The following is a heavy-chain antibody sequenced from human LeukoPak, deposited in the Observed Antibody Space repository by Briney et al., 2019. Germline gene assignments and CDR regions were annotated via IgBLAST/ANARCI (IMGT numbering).Heavy chain of an antibody. V-gene: IGHV1-46*01. CDR2: INPSGGST. CDR1: GYIFTSYF. D-gene: IGHD3-16*02. J-gene: IGHJ4*02. Sequence: ASVKVSCKASGYIFTSYFMHWVRQAPGQGLEWMGLINPSGGSTRYAQKFQGRVTMTRDTSISTAYMELSRLRSDDMAVYYCARADYDYVWGSYRQYYFDYWGQGTLVTVSS. CDR3: ARADYDYVWGSYRQYYFDY.